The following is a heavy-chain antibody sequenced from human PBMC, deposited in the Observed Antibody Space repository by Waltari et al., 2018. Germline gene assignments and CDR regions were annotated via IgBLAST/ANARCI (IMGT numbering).Heavy chain of an antibody. CDR1: GFTFDDYA. Sequence: VQLVESGGGLVQPGRSLRLSCAASGFTFDDYAMHWVRQAPGKGLEWVSGISWNSGSIGYADSVKGRFTISRDNAKNSLYLQMNSLRAEDTALYYCAKDIEGGSGVDAFYIWGQGTMVTVSS. CDR3: AKDIEGGSGVDAFYI. D-gene: IGHD6-19*01. CDR2: ISWNSGSI. V-gene: IGHV3-9*01. J-gene: IGHJ3*02.